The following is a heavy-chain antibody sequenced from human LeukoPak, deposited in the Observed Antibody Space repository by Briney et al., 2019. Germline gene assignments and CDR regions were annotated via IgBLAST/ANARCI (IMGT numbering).Heavy chain of an antibody. CDR1: GGSFNAYY. CDR3: ARGRVSSSSWSSTYYYYFYMDV. CDR2: INHSGSI. J-gene: IGHJ6*03. D-gene: IGHD6-13*01. V-gene: IGHV4-34*01. Sequence: PSETLSLTCGVYGGSFNAYYWSWIRQPPGKGLEWIGEINHSGSINYNPSLKSRVTISVDTSKSQFSLKLSSVTAADTAVYYCARGRVSSSSWSSTYYYYFYMDVWGRGTTVTVSS.